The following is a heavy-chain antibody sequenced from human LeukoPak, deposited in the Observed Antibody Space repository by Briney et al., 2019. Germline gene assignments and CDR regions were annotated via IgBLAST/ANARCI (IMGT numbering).Heavy chain of an antibody. D-gene: IGHD3-10*01. V-gene: IGHV4-4*08. CDR3: ARGAYYGSGSYYNGYYYYMDV. CDR1: GGSISSYY. J-gene: IGHJ6*03. Sequence: SETLSLTCTVSGGSISSYYWSWIRQPPGKGLEWIGYIYTSGSTNYNPSLKSRVTMSVDTSKNQFSLKLSSVTAADTAVYYCARGAYYGSGSYYNGYYYYMDVWGKGTTVTISS. CDR2: IYTSGST.